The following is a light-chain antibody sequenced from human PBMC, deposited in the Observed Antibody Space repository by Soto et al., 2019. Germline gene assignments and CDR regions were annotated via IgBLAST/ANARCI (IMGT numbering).Light chain of an antibody. J-gene: IGKJ1*01. CDR1: QSVSRK. CDR3: QQYDKWPRT. V-gene: IGKV3-15*01. Sequence: EIVMTQSPATLSVSPGERATLSCRASQSVSRKLAWYQQTRGQAPRLLMYGASTWATGVPARFSGSGSGTEFTLTISILQSEDFAVDHCQQYDKWPRTFGQGTKV. CDR2: GAS.